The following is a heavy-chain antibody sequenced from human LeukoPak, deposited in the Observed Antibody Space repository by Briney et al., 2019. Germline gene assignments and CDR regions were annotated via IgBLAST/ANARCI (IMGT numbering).Heavy chain of an antibody. CDR1: GFTFNEDS. CDR2: IKHDGSEK. V-gene: IGHV3-7*01. Sequence: PGGSLRLSCVGSGFTFNEDSMSWVRQAPGKGLEWVASIKHDGSEKYYVDFVKGRFTISRDNAKRSLYLQMNSLTAEDTAVYYCARGFREFPHWGQGTLVTVSS. D-gene: IGHD3-10*01. J-gene: IGHJ4*02. CDR3: ARGFREFPH.